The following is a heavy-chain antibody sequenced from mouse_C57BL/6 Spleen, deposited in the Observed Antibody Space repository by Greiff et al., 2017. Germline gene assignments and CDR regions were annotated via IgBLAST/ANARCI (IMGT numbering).Heavy chain of an antibody. J-gene: IGHJ2*01. V-gene: IGHV14-1*01. D-gene: IGHD1-1*01. CDR3: TTCGSSYGDFDY. CDR1: GFNIQDYY. Sequence: EVQLQQSGAELVRPGASVKLSCTASGFNIQDYYMHWVKQRPEQGLEWIGRIDPEDGDTEYAPKFQGKATMTADTSSNTANLQLSSLTSEDTAVYYCTTCGSSYGDFDYWGQGTTLTVSS. CDR2: IDPEDGDT.